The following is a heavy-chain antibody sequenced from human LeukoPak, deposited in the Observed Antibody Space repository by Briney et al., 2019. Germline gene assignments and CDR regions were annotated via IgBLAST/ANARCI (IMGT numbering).Heavy chain of an antibody. D-gene: IGHD5-12*01. J-gene: IGHJ4*02. Sequence: GGSLRLSCAASGFTFSDYAMNWVRQAPGKGLKWVSALSGSGGSTYYADSVQGRFTVSRNNYENTLYLQMSRLRAEDTAVYYCAKGDMPIVARALDYWGQGTLVTVSS. V-gene: IGHV3-23*01. CDR3: AKGDMPIVARALDY. CDR1: GFTFSDYA. CDR2: LSGSGGST.